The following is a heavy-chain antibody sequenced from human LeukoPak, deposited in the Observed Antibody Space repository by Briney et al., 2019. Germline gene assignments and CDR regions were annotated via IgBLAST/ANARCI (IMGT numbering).Heavy chain of an antibody. Sequence: SETLSLTCTVAGGSISSYYWSWIRQPPGKGLEWIGYIYDSGSTNYNPSLKTRVTISVDTSKNEFSLKLSSVAAADTAVYYCARDLLDGDYAYDAFDIWGQGTMVTVSS. CDR3: ARDLLDGDYAYDAFDI. CDR1: GGSISSYY. D-gene: IGHD4-17*01. J-gene: IGHJ3*02. V-gene: IGHV4-59*01. CDR2: IYDSGST.